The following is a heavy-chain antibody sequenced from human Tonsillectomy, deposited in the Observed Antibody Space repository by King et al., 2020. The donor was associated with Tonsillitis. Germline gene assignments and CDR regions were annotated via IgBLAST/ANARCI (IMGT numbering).Heavy chain of an antibody. D-gene: IGHD6-19*01. CDR3: AKSASGWSNLDY. CDR1: GFTFSNYA. Sequence: VQLVESGGALVQPGGSLRLSCAASGFTFSNYAMSWVRQAPGKGLEWVPDIGGGGTTTYYADSVKGRFTISRDNSKNTLYLQMKSLRSEDTAVYYCAKSASGWSNLDYWGQGTLVTVSS. J-gene: IGHJ4*02. V-gene: IGHV3-23*04. CDR2: IGGGGTTT.